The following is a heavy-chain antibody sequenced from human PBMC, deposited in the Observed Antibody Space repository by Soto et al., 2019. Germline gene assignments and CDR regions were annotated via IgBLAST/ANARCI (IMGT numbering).Heavy chain of an antibody. D-gene: IGHD5-18*01. CDR2: INPNSGDT. CDR1: GYTFTGYY. Sequence: QVQLVQSGAEVKKPGASVKVSCKASGYTFTGYYMHWVRQAPGQGLERMGWINPNSGDTNYAQKFQGWVTMTRDTSISTAYMELSRLRSDDTAVYYCARAPIQLWYLFDYWGQGTLVTVSS. V-gene: IGHV1-2*04. J-gene: IGHJ4*02. CDR3: ARAPIQLWYLFDY.